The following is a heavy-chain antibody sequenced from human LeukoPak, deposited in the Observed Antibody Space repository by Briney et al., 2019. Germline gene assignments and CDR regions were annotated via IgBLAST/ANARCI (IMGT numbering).Heavy chain of an antibody. V-gene: IGHV3-21*01. CDR3: ARAGYDILTGYSYYFDY. D-gene: IGHD3-9*01. CDR1: GFTFSSHS. Sequence: GGSLRLSCAASGFTFSSHSMNWVCQAPGKGLEWVSFISSSSNYIYYADSVEGRFTISRDNAKNSLYLQMNSLRAEDTAVYYCARAGYDILTGYSYYFDYWGQGTLVTVSS. J-gene: IGHJ4*02. CDR2: ISSSSNYI.